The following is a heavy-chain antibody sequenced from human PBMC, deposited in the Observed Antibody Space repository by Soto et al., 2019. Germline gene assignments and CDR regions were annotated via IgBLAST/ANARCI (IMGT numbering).Heavy chain of an antibody. CDR1: GYTFTRHY. V-gene: IGHV1-46*01. D-gene: IGHD3-22*01. CDR2: TNTSGGNT. Sequence: VASVKVSCKASGYTFTRHYIHWVRQAPGQGLEWMGITNTSGGNTNYAPRFQGRVTMTCDTSTSTVYMELRSLRSEDTAVYYCARASTTYSRGYYSAVDYWGQGTLVTVSS. CDR3: ARASTTYSRGYYSAVDY. J-gene: IGHJ4*02.